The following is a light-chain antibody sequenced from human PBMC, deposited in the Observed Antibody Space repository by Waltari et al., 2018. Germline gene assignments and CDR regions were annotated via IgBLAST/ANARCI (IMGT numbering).Light chain of an antibody. Sequence: QSALTQPPSASGSPGQSVTISCPGTSRDVGGYNYVTWYQQHPGKAPKLMIYEVSKRPSGVPDRFSGSKSGNTASLTVSGLQAEDEADYYCSSYAGSNHYVFGTGTKVTVL. CDR3: SSYAGSNHYV. V-gene: IGLV2-8*01. J-gene: IGLJ1*01. CDR1: SRDVGGYNY. CDR2: EVS.